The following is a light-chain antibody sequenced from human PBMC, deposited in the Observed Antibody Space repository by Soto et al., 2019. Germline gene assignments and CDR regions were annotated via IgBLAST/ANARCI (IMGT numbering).Light chain of an antibody. V-gene: IGKV1-6*01. CDR2: AAS. CDR1: PGIRND. Sequence: AIPMTQSPSSLSASVGDRVTITCRASPGIRNDSGWYQQKPGKAPKLLIYAASSLETGVPSRFSGSGSGTDFTLTISSLQPEDFATYYCLQDYIYTPTFRQGTKLEIK. J-gene: IGKJ2*01. CDR3: LQDYIYTPT.